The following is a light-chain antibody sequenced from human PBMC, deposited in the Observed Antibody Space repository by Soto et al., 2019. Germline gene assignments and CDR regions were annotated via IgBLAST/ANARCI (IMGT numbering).Light chain of an antibody. J-gene: IGKJ5*01. CDR2: DAS. CDR1: HSVTTH. Sequence: EMVLTXXPXXXXLXXXAXXTLXFWASHSVTTHLAWVQQRPGQTPRLLIYDASTRAPGIPARFSGRGSGADFTLTISSLEPEDFAVYYCQQRSDSITFGQGTRLEI. CDR3: QQRSDSIT. V-gene: IGKV3-11*01.